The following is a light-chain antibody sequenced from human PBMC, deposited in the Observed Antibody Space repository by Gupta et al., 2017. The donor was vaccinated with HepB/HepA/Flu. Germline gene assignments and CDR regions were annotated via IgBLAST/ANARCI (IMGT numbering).Light chain of an antibody. J-gene: IGKJ4*01. CDR1: QSVSSY. Sequence: EIVLTQSPATLSLSPGDRATLSCRASQSVSSYLAWYQQKPGQAPRLLIYEASNRATGIPARFSGSGSGTDFTLTISSLEPEDFAVYYCQQRSNLLTFGGGTKVEIK. CDR2: EAS. CDR3: QQRSNLLT. V-gene: IGKV3-11*01.